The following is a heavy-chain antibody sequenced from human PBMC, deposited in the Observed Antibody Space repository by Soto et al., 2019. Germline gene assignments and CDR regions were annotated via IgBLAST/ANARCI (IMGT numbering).Heavy chain of an antibody. Sequence: PTLSLTCAISGDSVSGNSAAWNWIRLSPSRGLEWLGRPYYRSKWYSVYAPSVNSRISMKPATSKNQFTVQLNSVTPGDTAIYYCTRGPGSLRPGGQGTLVTVSS. CDR3: TRGPGSLRP. CDR1: GDSVSGNSAA. CDR2: PYYRSKWYS. V-gene: IGHV6-1*01. J-gene: IGHJ5*02.